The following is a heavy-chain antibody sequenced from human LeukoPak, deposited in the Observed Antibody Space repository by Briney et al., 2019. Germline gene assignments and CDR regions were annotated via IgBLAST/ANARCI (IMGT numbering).Heavy chain of an antibody. CDR2: IGSGSGNT. V-gene: IGHV1-58*02. J-gene: IGHJ4*02. CDR1: GFTFTSSA. Sequence: GGSLKVSCKASGFTFTSSAMQWVRQARGQRLEWIGWIGSGSGNTNYAQKFQERVTITRDMSTSTAYMELSILRTEDTAVYYCAAVLGYYDSSGYYPHSDYWGQGTLVTVSS. D-gene: IGHD3-22*01. CDR3: AAVLGYYDSSGYYPHSDY.